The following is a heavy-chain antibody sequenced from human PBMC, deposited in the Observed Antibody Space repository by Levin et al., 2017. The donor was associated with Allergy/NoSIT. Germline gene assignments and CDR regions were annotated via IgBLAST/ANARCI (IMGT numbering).Heavy chain of an antibody. V-gene: IGHV3-21*01. J-gene: IGHJ5*02. D-gene: IGHD3-3*01. CDR3: AREQSGWFDP. CDR1: GFTFSSYS. CDR2: ISSSSSYI. Sequence: PGGSLRLSCAASGFTFSSYSMNWVRQAPGKGLEWVSSISSSSSYIYYADSVKGRFTISRDSAKNSLYLQMNSLRAEDTAVYYCAREQSGWFDPWGQGTLVTVSS.